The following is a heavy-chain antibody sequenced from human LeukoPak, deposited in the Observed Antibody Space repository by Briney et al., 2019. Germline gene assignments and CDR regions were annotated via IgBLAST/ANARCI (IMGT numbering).Heavy chain of an antibody. D-gene: IGHD2-2*03. Sequence: GGSLRLSCAASGFTFSDYGIHWVRQAPGKGLEWLAVMSPHACYEYYADSVQGRFTISRDNSKNTVYLQMNSLRAEDTAIYYCARDWIDRSLDYWGQGTLVIVPS. CDR2: MSPHACYE. CDR3: ARDWIDRSLDY. J-gene: IGHJ4*02. V-gene: IGHV3-33*01. CDR1: GFTFSDYG.